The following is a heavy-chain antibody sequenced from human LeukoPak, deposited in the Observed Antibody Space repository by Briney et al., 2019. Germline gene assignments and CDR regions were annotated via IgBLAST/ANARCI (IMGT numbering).Heavy chain of an antibody. Sequence: GRSLRLSCAASGFTFDDYAMHWVRQAPGKGLEWVSSISRNSGSIIYADSVKGRFTISRDNAKNSLYLQMNSLRAEDTALYYCAKGYCSSTGCHLDYWGQGTLVTVSS. D-gene: IGHD2-2*01. CDR3: AKGYCSSTGCHLDY. CDR1: GFTFDDYA. V-gene: IGHV3-9*01. J-gene: IGHJ4*02. CDR2: ISRNSGSI.